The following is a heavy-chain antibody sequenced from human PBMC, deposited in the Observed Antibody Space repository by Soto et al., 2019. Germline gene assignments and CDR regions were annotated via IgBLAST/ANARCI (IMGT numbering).Heavy chain of an antibody. CDR3: ARHGRYYDFWSGQIGNFDY. CDR2: IYYSGST. V-gene: IGHV4-39*01. CDR1: GASISSSSYY. Sequence: SETLSLTCTVSGASISSSSYYWGWIRQPPGKGLEWIGSIYYSGSTYYNPSLKSRVTISVDTSKNQFSLKLSSVTAADTAVYYCARHGRYYDFWSGQIGNFDYWGQGTLVTVS. J-gene: IGHJ4*02. D-gene: IGHD3-3*01.